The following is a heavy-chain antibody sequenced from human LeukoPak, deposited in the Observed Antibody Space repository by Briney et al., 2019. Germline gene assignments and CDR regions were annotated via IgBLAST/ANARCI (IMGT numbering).Heavy chain of an antibody. V-gene: IGHV3-21*01. D-gene: IGHD6-13*01. CDR3: ATPAAGPGAEYSLY. CDR1: GFTFSSYS. Sequence: GGSLRLSCAASGFTFSSYSMNWVRQAPGKGLEWVPSIDFTSRYIYNADSVKGRFTTSRDNAKNSLDLQMNSLKVEDTAVYYCATPAAGPGAEYSLYWGQGTLVIVSS. CDR2: IDFTSRYI. J-gene: IGHJ1*01.